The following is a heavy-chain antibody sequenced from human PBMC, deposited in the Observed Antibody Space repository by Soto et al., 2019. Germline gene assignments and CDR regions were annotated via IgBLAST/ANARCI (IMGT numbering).Heavy chain of an antibody. V-gene: IGHV3-30-3*01. CDR2: ISFDGDKI. D-gene: IGHD5-12*01. J-gene: IGHJ6*02. CDR1: GFTFKIYA. Sequence: QAQLVESGGGVVQPGRSLRLSCAASGFTFKIYALHWVRQAPGKGLEWVAVISFDGDKIYYSDSVKGRFTISRDNFKNMLYLQMHNLRVEDACLYFCAREDDYNYRYCNYGLDVWGQGTTVTVSS. CDR3: AREDDYNYRYCNYGLDV.